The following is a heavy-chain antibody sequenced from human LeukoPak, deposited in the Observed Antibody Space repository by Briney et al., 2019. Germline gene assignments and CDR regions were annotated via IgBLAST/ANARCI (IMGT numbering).Heavy chain of an antibody. V-gene: IGHV3-7*01. CDR1: GFTLTNYW. CDR2: IKPDGRET. J-gene: IGHJ4*02. D-gene: IGHD3-10*01. CDR3: ARDYYYGSGSYLK. Sequence: GRSLRLSCAASGFTLTNYWMSWVRQAPGKGLEWVANIKPDGRETYYVDSVKGRFTISRDNAKNSLYLQMNSLRAEDTVVYYCARDYYYGSGSYLKWGQGTLVTVSS.